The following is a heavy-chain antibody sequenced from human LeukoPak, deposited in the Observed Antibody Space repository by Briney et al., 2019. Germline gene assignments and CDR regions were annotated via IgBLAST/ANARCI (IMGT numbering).Heavy chain of an antibody. CDR2: ISHSGNT. CDR1: GGSISSAPYY. J-gene: IGHJ4*02. D-gene: IGHD3-22*01. CDR3: AREGYYYDSSGPIDY. Sequence: SQTLSLTCTVSGGSISSAPYYWSWIRQRPGKGLEWMGYISHSGNTYYNPSLKSRLNISADTSKNQFSLKLRSVTAADTALYFCAREGYYYDSSGPIDYWGQGTRVTVSS. V-gene: IGHV4-31*03.